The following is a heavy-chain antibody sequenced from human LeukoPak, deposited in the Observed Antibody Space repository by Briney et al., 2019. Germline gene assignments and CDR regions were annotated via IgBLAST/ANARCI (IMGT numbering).Heavy chain of an antibody. CDR3: AKELRGYNYAQVGFFSDN. Sequence: GGSLRLSCAASGFTFSSYAMNWVRQAPGKGLEWVSTIRGSGGGTYYADSVKGRFTVSRDDSKNMVYFQMNSLRADDTAVYYCAKELRGYNYAQVGFFSDNWGQGTLVIVSS. J-gene: IGHJ4*02. D-gene: IGHD5-18*01. V-gene: IGHV3-23*01. CDR1: GFTFSSYA. CDR2: IRGSGGGT.